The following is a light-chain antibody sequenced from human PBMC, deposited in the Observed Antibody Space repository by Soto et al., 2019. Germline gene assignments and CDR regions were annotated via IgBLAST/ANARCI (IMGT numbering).Light chain of an antibody. CDR2: EVS. CDR3: SSFAGSNNLV. CDR1: SSDVGGYNY. J-gene: IGLJ2*01. Sequence: QSALTQPPSASGSPGQSVTISCTGTSSDVGGYNYVSWYQQHPGKAPKLIIYEVSTRPSGVPDRFSGSKSGNTASLTVSGLQIEDEADYYCSSFAGSNNLVFGGGTKLTVL. V-gene: IGLV2-8*01.